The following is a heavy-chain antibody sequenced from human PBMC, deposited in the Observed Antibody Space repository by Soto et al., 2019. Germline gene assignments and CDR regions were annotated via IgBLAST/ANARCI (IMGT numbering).Heavy chain of an antibody. CDR3: ARATDADSRGYPVNFDY. Sequence: QVQLQESGPGLVKPSQTLSLTCTVSGGSISSGDYYWSWIRQPPGKGLEWIGYIYYSGSTYYNPSLQSRVTISVDTSKNQFSLKLSSVTAADTAVYYCARATDADSRGYPVNFDYWGQGTLVTVSS. V-gene: IGHV4-30-4*01. CDR2: IYYSGST. D-gene: IGHD3-22*01. CDR1: GGSISSGDYY. J-gene: IGHJ4*02.